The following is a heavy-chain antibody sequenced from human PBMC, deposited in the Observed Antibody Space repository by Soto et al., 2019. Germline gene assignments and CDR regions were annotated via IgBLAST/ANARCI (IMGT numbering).Heavy chain of an antibody. CDR3: VKGGWLDY. CDR1: QFTFSSFA. Sequence: DVKLLESGGGLVQPGGSLRLSCAASQFTFSSFAMTWVRQAPGKGLEWVSFISETGDSLSYAESVKGRFTIPRDNSKNTLYLQMSSLRPEDTAVYYCVKGGWLDYWGQGTLVTVSS. J-gene: IGHJ4*02. V-gene: IGHV3-23*01. D-gene: IGHD3-10*01. CDR2: ISETGDSL.